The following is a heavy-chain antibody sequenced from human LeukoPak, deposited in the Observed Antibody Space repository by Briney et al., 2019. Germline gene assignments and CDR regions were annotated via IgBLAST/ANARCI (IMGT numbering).Heavy chain of an antibody. CDR1: GFTFSSYA. CDR2: ISYDGSNK. CDR3: ARDRPSRV. Sequence: GGSLRLSCAASGFTFSSYAMHWVRQAPGKGLEWVAVISYDGSNKYYADSVKGRFTISRDNAKNSLYLQMNSLRAEDTAVYFCARDRPSRVWGQGTLVTVSS. V-gene: IGHV3-30-3*01. D-gene: IGHD2-2*01. J-gene: IGHJ4*02.